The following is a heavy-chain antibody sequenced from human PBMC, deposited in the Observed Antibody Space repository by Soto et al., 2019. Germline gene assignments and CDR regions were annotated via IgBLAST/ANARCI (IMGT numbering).Heavy chain of an antibody. Sequence: PGGSLRLSCAASGFTFSSYDMHWVRQATGKGLEWVSSIGTADDTYYPDSVKGRFTISRENAKNSLYLQMNNLRAGDTAVYYCARLGYDSSGYLGAFDIWGQGTMVTVSS. D-gene: IGHD3-22*01. J-gene: IGHJ3*02. V-gene: IGHV3-13*04. CDR2: IGTADDT. CDR1: GFTFSSYD. CDR3: ARLGYDSSGYLGAFDI.